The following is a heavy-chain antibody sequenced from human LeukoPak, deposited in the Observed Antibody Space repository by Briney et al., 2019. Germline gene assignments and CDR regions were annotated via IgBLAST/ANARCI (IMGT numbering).Heavy chain of an antibody. J-gene: IGHJ5*02. CDR3: ARVSAYYYGSGSPSGWFDP. D-gene: IGHD3-10*01. V-gene: IGHV1-18*01. Sequence: ASVKVSCKASGYTFTSYDISWVRQAPGQGLEWMGWISAYNGNTNYAQKLQGRVTMTTDTSTSTAYMELRSLRSDDTAVYYCARVSAYYYGSGSPSGWFDPWGQGTLVTVSS. CDR1: GYTFTSYD. CDR2: ISAYNGNT.